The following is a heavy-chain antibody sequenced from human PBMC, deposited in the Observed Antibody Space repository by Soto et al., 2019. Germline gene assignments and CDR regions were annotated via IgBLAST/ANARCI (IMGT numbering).Heavy chain of an antibody. CDR2: IWYDGSNK. V-gene: IGHV3-33*01. Sequence: VQLVESGGGVVQPGRSLRLSCAASGFTFSSYGMHWVRQAPGKGLEWVAVIWYDGSNKYYADSVKGRFTISRDNSKNTLYLQMNSLRAEDTAVYYCARGGSSSWGWGQGTLVTVSS. CDR3: ARGGSSSWG. J-gene: IGHJ4*02. CDR1: GFTFSSYG. D-gene: IGHD6-13*01.